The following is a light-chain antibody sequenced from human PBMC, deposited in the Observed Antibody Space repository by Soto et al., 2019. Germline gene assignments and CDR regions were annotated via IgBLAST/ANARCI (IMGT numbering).Light chain of an antibody. Sequence: EIVLTQSPVTLSLSPGERATLSCRASQSVSSDLAWYQQKPGQAPRLLIYDASNRATGIPARFSGSGSGTDFTLPISSLEAEDFAVYYCQQRSNWPPITFGQGTRLEFK. CDR3: QQRSNWPPIT. V-gene: IGKV3-11*01. CDR2: DAS. CDR1: QSVSSD. J-gene: IGKJ5*01.